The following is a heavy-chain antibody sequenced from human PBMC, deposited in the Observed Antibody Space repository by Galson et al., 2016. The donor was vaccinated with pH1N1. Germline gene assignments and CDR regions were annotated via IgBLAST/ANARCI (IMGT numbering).Heavy chain of an antibody. V-gene: IGHV4-31*03. CDR3: ASEDIVVGEGWDNGLDV. CDR1: GGSGSSGGYF. D-gene: IGHD2-15*01. CDR2: IHYDGRN. Sequence: TLSLTCTVSGGSGSSGGYFWTWIRQPPGEGLQWIGYIHYDGRNNYNPSLESRVSMSVDTSKSQFSLRLTSVTAADTAVYYCASEDIVVGEGWDNGLDVWGQGTTVTVS. J-gene: IGHJ6*02.